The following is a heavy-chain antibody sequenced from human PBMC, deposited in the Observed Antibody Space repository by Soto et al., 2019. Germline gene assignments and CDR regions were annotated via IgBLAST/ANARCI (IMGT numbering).Heavy chain of an antibody. V-gene: IGHV3-33*01. CDR2: IWYDGSNK. D-gene: IGHD3-9*01. Sequence: QVQLVESGGGVVQPGRSLRLSCAASGFTFSSYGMHWVRQAPGKGLEWVAVIWYDGSNKYYADSVKGRFTISRDNSKNTLYLQMNSLRAEDTAVYYCARGPSYDILTGYYINYYYYYMDVWGKGTTVTVSS. J-gene: IGHJ6*03. CDR1: GFTFSSYG. CDR3: ARGPSYDILTGYYINYYYYYMDV.